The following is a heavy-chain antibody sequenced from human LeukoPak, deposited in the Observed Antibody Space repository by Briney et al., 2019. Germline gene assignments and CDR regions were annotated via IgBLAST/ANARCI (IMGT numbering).Heavy chain of an antibody. Sequence: GGSLRLSCAASGFTFSYYGVHWVRQAPGKGLEWVAVISYDGSNKYYADSVKGRFTISRDNSKNTLYLQMNSLRAKDTAVYYCAREVVVVITTDSYFDYWGQGTLVTVSS. J-gene: IGHJ4*02. CDR2: ISYDGSNK. D-gene: IGHD3-22*01. V-gene: IGHV3-30*03. CDR3: AREVVVVITTDSYFDY. CDR1: GFTFSYYG.